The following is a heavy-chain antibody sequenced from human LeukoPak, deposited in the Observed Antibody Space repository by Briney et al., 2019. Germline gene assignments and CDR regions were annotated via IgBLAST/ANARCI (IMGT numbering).Heavy chain of an antibody. CDR1: GFTFSSYN. CDR2: ISGSGSTT. CDR3: ATDWPAMVTYYYMDV. D-gene: IGHD5-18*01. V-gene: IGHV3-48*04. J-gene: IGHJ6*03. Sequence: GGSLRLSCAASGFTFSSYNMNWVRQAPGQGLEWVSYISGSGSTTHYADSVKGRFTISRDNAKNSLYLQMNSLIAEDTAVYYCATDWPAMVTYYYMDVWGKGTTVTVSS.